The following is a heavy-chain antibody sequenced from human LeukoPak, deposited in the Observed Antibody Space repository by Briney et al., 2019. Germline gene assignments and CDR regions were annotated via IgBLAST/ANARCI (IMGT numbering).Heavy chain of an antibody. CDR2: INPNSGGT. J-gene: IGHJ4*02. D-gene: IGHD4-17*01. CDR1: GYTFTGYY. CDR3: ARDFYGDYFYYFDY. Sequence: ASVKLSCKASGYTFTGYYMHWVRQAPGQGLEWMGWINPNSGGTNYAQKFQGRVTMTMDTSISTAYMELSRLRSDDTAVYYCARDFYGDYFYYFDYWGQGTLVTVSS. V-gene: IGHV1-2*02.